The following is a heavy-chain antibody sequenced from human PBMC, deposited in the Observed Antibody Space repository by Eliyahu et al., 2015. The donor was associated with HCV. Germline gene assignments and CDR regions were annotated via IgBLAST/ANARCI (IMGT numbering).Heavy chain of an antibody. CDR3: ARVPVTPNPPH. D-gene: IGHD2-21*02. J-gene: IGHJ4*02. CDR2: IYYSGSP. CDR1: XXSIXTSSYV. V-gene: IGHV4-39*07. Sequence: QLQLQESGPGLVKPSETLSVXCXVSXXSIXTSSYVWXWIRQPPGMGLEYIGNIYYSGSPYYNPSLKSRVTMSVDTSKNVFXLKLSPVTAADTAVYYCARVPVTPNPPHWGQGTLVTVSS.